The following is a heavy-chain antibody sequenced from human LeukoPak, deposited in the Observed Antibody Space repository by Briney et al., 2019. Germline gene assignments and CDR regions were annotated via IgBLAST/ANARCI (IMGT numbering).Heavy chain of an antibody. CDR2: INPNSGGT. CDR3: ARAYYDSSGPLRGFDP. J-gene: IGHJ5*02. D-gene: IGHD3-22*01. Sequence: ASVKVSCKASGGTFSSYAISWVRQAPGQGLEWMGRINPNSGGTNYAQKFQGRVTMTRDTSNSTAYMELSRLRSDDTAVYYCARAYYDSSGPLRGFDPWGQGTLVTVSS. V-gene: IGHV1-2*06. CDR1: GGTFSSYA.